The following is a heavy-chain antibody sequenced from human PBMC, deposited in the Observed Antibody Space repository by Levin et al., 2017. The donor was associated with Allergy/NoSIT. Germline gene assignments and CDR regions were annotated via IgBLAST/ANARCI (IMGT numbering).Heavy chain of an antibody. V-gene: IGHV3-11*01. D-gene: IGHD3-9*01. Sequence: GESLKISCAASGFTFSDYYMSWIRQAPGKGLEWVSYISSSGSTIYYADSVTGRFTISRDNAKNSLYLQMNSLRAEDTAVYYCAREGLTGGIRTFDIWGQGTMVTVSS. CDR2: ISSSGSTI. CDR3: AREGLTGGIRTFDI. CDR1: GFTFSDYY. J-gene: IGHJ3*02.